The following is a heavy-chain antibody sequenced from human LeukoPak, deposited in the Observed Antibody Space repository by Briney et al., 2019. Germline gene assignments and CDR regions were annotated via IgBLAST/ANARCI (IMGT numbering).Heavy chain of an antibody. V-gene: IGHV3-33*08. D-gene: IGHD2-21*02. J-gene: IGHJ6*02. CDR2: IWYDESNK. CDR3: ARDLVTLNLTYGGGDCYDSPYYYYGMDV. Sequence: GGSLRLSCAASGFTFSTYSMNWVRQAPGKGLEWVGVIWYDESNKYYADSVKGRFTISRDTSKNTLYLQMNSLRAEDTAVYYCARDLVTLNLTYGGGDCYDSPYYYYGMDVWGQGTTVTVSS. CDR1: GFTFSTYS.